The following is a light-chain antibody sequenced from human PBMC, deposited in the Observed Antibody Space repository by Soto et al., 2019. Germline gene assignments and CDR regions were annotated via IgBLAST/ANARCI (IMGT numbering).Light chain of an antibody. CDR1: SSVVGSYDL. CDR3: CSYAGSSTYV. Sequence: QSVLTQPASVSGSPGQSITISCTGTSSVVGSYDLVSWYQQHPGKAPQLMIYEVSQRPSGVSSRFSGPKSGNTASLTIFGLQAEDETDYYCCSYAGSSTYVFGTGTKVTVL. V-gene: IGLV2-23*02. CDR2: EVS. J-gene: IGLJ1*01.